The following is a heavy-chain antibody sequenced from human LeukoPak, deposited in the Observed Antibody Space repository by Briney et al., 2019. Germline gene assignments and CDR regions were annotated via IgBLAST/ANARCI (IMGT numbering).Heavy chain of an antibody. D-gene: IGHD3-10*01. CDR2: IYYSGST. Sequence: SETLSLTCTVSGGSISGSSYYWGWIRQPPGKGLEWIGSIYYSGSTYYNPSLKSRVTISVDTSKNQFSLRLNSVTATDTVVYYCARHYGPWGQGTLVTVSS. V-gene: IGHV4-39*01. CDR3: ARHYGP. CDR1: GGSISGSSYY. J-gene: IGHJ4*02.